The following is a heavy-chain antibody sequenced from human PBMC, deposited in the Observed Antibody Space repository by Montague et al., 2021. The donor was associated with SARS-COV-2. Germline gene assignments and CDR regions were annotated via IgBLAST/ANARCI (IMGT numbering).Heavy chain of an antibody. CDR2: IYFNGXT. CDR1: GVSVSSNNYY. Sequence: SETLSLTCSVSGVSVSSNNYYWTWIRRPPGKGLEWNGYIYFNGXTXLXXXXEGRVTTSIDTSKNHFSLRLTSVTPADTAVYYCAREVVGVKTNWLDTWGQGTLVTVSS. CDR3: AREVVGVKTNWLDT. V-gene: IGHV4-61*03. J-gene: IGHJ5*02. D-gene: IGHD3-16*01.